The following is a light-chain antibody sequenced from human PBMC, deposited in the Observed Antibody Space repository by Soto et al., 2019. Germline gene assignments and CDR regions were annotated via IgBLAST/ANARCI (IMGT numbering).Light chain of an antibody. Sequence: QSVLTQPASVSASPGQSITISCTGTSSDVGGYNYVSWYQHHPGKAPKLMIYDVSNRPSGVSNRFSGSKSGNTASLTISGLQAEDEADYYCSSYTSSSTLVFGTGTKVTVL. J-gene: IGLJ1*01. CDR3: SSYTSSSTLV. V-gene: IGLV2-14*03. CDR2: DVS. CDR1: SSDVGGYNY.